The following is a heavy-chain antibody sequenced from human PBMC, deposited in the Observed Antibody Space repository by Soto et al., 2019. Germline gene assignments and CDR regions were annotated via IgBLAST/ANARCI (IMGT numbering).Heavy chain of an antibody. CDR2: INPSGGST. Sequence: ASVKVSCKASGYTFTSYYMHWVRQAPGQGLEWMGIINPSGGSTSYAQKFQGRVTMTKDTSTSAVYMELSSLRSEDTAVYYCASYGEPVDYWGQGTLVTVSS. J-gene: IGHJ4*02. CDR1: GYTFTSYY. V-gene: IGHV1-46*03. CDR3: ASYGEPVDY. D-gene: IGHD4-17*01.